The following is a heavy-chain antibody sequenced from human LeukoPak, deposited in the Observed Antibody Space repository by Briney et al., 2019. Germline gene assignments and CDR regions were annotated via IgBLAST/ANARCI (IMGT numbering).Heavy chain of an antibody. CDR3: ARDGGTGFLDY. D-gene: IGHD3/OR15-3a*01. CDR1: GSTFSSYW. Sequence: PGGSLRLSCAASGSTFSSYWMSWVRQAPGKGLEWVANIKQDGSERYYVDSVKGRFTISRDNAKNSLYLQMNSLRAEDTAVYYCARDGGTGFLDYWGQGTLVTVSS. CDR2: IKQDGSER. V-gene: IGHV3-7*01. J-gene: IGHJ4*02.